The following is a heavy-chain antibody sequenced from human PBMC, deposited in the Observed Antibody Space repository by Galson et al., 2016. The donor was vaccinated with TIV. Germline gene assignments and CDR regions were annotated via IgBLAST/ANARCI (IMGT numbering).Heavy chain of an antibody. CDR2: ISLNSNHI. CDR3: AKVFCSGAYSQGDGFDI. V-gene: IGHV3-21*01. J-gene: IGHJ3*02. D-gene: IGHD3-10*02. Sequence: SLRLSCAASGFAFNFYAMNWVRQAPGKGLEWISSISLNSNHINYAESVEGRFTISRDNAASSLFLEMSSLRADDTAVYYCAKVFCSGAYSQGDGFDIWGQGTVVTVSS. CDR1: GFAFNFYA.